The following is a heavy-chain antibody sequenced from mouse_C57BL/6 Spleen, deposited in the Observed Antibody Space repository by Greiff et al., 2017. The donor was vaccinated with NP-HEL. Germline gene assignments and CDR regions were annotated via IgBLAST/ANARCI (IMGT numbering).Heavy chain of an antibody. CDR1: GFNIKDYY. CDR2: IDPEDGET. Sequence: VHVKQSGAELVKPGASVKLSCTASGFNIKDYYMHWVKQRTEQGLEWIGRIDPEDGETKYAPKFQGKATITADTSSNTAYLQLSSLTSEDTAVYYCARYYYGSSYAMDYWGQGTSVTVSS. V-gene: IGHV14-2*01. CDR3: ARYYYGSSYAMDY. J-gene: IGHJ4*01. D-gene: IGHD1-1*01.